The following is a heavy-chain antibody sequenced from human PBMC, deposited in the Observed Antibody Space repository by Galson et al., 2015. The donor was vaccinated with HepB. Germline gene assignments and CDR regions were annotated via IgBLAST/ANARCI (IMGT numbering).Heavy chain of an antibody. Sequence: SLRLSCAASGFTFSDYYMSWIRQAPGKGLEWVSYISSSGSTIYYADSVRGRFTISRDNAKNSLYLQMNSLRAEDTAVYYCARGGYDYVWGSYRTSTSGTFPIDYWGQGTLVTVSS. CDR3: ARGGYDYVWGSYRTSTSGTFPIDY. CDR1: GFTFSDYY. CDR2: ISSSGSTI. J-gene: IGHJ4*02. D-gene: IGHD3-16*02. V-gene: IGHV3-11*01.